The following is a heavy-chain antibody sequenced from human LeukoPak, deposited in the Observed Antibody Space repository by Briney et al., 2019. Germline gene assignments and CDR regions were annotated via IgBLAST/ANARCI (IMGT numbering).Heavy chain of an antibody. V-gene: IGHV4-38-2*02. J-gene: IGHJ4*02. Sequence: SETLSLTCTVSGYSISSGYYWGWIRQPPGKGLEWIGSIYHSGSTYYNPSLKSRVTISVDTSKNQFSLSLSSVTAADTAVYYCARVGGSGWPRGKFDYWGQGILVTVSS. CDR2: IYHSGST. CDR3: ARVGGSGWPRGKFDY. D-gene: IGHD6-19*01. CDR1: GYSISSGYY.